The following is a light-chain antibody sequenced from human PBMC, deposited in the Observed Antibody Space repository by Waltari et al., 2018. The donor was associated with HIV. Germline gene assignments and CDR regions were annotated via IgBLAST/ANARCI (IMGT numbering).Light chain of an antibody. V-gene: IGLV3-25*03. CDR3: QSGGSSGSWV. CDR1: ALANHY. J-gene: IGLJ3*02. CDR2: KDT. Sequence: SNELTQPPSVSVSPVQTARITCSGDALANHYTYWFQQKPGQAPVLVIYKDTERPSGIPERFSGSRSGTTVKLTISGVQAEDEADYYCQSGGSSGSWVFGGGTKLTVL.